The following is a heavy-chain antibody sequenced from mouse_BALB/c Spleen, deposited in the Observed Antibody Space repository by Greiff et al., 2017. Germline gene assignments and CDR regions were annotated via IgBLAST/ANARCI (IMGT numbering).Heavy chain of an antibody. CDR3: ARDWDCDY. J-gene: IGHJ2*01. CDR2: INPSTGYT. V-gene: IGHV1-7*01. CDR1: GYTFTSYW. D-gene: IGHD4-1*01. Sequence: QVQLKESGAELAKPGASVKMSCKASGYTFTSYWMHWVKQRPGQGLEWIGYINPSTGYTEYNQKFKDKATLTADKSSSTAYMQLSSLTSEDSAVYYCARDWDCDYWGQGTTLTVSS.